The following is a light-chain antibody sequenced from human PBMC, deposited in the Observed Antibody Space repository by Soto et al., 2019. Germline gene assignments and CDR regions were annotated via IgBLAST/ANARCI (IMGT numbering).Light chain of an antibody. CDR2: KVS. Sequence: DVVMTQSPLSLPVTLGQPASISCRSSQSLVYSDGNTYLNWFQQRPGQSPRRLIYKVSNRDSGVPERFSGRGSGTDFTLKISRVEAEDVGVYYCRHGTHWPLTFGGGPKVEIK. V-gene: IGKV2-30*01. J-gene: IGKJ4*01. CDR1: QSLVYSDGNTY. CDR3: RHGTHWPLT.